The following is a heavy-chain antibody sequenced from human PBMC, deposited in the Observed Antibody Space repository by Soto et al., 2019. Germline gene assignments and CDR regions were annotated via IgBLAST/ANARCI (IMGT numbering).Heavy chain of an antibody. V-gene: IGHV1-18*01. CDR1: GYTFTSYG. CDR3: GKEMVGGGGSNN. D-gene: IGHD3-10*01. Sequence: ASVKVSCKASGYTFTSYGISWVRQAPGQGLEWMGWISTYNGNTKYAQKLQGRVTMTTDTSTSTAYMELRSLRSDDTAVFYWGKEMVGGGGSNNGGQGTRVPVSS. J-gene: IGHJ4*02. CDR2: ISTYNGNT.